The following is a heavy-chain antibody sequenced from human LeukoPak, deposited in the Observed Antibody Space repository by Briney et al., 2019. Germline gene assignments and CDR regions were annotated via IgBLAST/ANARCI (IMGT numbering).Heavy chain of an antibody. Sequence: GESLKISCKASGYYFPTSWIGWVRQMPGKGLEGMGIIYPEDSDTRYSPSFQGQVTISADKSISTAYLQWSSLKASDTAMYYCARPTYNYGNFIDYWGQGTLVTVSS. CDR1: GYYFPTSW. CDR3: ARPTYNYGNFIDY. J-gene: IGHJ4*02. V-gene: IGHV5-51*01. CDR2: IYPEDSDT. D-gene: IGHD5-18*01.